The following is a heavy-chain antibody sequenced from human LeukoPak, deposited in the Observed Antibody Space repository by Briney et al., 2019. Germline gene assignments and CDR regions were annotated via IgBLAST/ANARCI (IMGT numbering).Heavy chain of an antibody. CDR3: AKDEDIVVVPAALDY. J-gene: IGHJ4*02. CDR1: GFIFSNYA. CDR2: TSGRGGST. Sequence: AGGSLRLSCAASGFIFSNYAMSWVRQAPGKGLEWVSATSGRGGSTYYADSVKGRFTISRDNSKKTLYLQMNRLRAEDTAVYYCAKDEDIVVVPAALDYWGQGTLVTVSS. V-gene: IGHV3-23*01. D-gene: IGHD2-2*01.